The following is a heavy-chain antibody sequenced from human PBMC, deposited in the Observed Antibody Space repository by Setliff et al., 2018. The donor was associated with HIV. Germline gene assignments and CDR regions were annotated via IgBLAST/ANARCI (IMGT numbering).Heavy chain of an antibody. CDR3: AGTFQLVQNY. J-gene: IGHJ4*02. CDR1: GGSISSHY. D-gene: IGHD6-13*01. Sequence: PSETLSLTCTVSGGSISSHYWSWIRQPPGKGLEWIGSIYYSGSTNYNPSLKSRVTISVDTSKNQFSLKLSSVTAADTAVYYCAGTFQLVQNYWGQGTLVTVSS. V-gene: IGHV4-59*11. CDR2: IYYSGST.